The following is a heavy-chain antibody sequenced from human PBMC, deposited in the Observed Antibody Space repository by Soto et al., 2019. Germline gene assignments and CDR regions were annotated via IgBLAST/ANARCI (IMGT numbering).Heavy chain of an antibody. Sequence: SETLSLTCAVYGGSFSGYYWSWIRQPPGKGLEWIGEINHSGSTNYNPSLKSRVTISVDTSKNQFSLKLSSVTAADTAVYYFAHTSYSWYRYFKHWGRGTLVTVS. CDR1: GGSFSGYY. V-gene: IGHV4-34*01. CDR2: INHSGST. CDR3: AHTSYSWYRYFKH. D-gene: IGHD6-13*01. J-gene: IGHJ1*01.